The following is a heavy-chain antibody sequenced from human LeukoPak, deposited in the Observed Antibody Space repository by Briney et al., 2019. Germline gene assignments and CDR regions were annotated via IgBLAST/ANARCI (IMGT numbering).Heavy chain of an antibody. J-gene: IGHJ5*02. Sequence: ASVKVSRKASGDTFSSYAISWVRQAPGQGLEWMGGIIPIFGTANYAQKFQGRVTITADESTSTAYMELSSLRSEDTAVYYCARDRGYSSSWTPGFDPWGQGTLVAVSS. V-gene: IGHV1-69*01. D-gene: IGHD6-13*01. CDR3: ARDRGYSSSWTPGFDP. CDR1: GDTFSSYA. CDR2: IIPIFGTA.